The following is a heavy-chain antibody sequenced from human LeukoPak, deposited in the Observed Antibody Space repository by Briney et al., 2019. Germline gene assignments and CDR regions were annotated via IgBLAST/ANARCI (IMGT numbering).Heavy chain of an antibody. Sequence: GGSLRLSCAASGFTFSSYEMNWVLQAPGKGLEWVSYISSSGSTIYYADSVKGRFTISRDNAKNSLYLQMNSLRAEDTAVYYCARDSGYDFSFSDYWGQGTLVTVSS. CDR3: ARDSGYDFSFSDY. J-gene: IGHJ4*02. CDR2: ISSSGSTI. V-gene: IGHV3-48*03. CDR1: GFTFSSYE. D-gene: IGHD5-12*01.